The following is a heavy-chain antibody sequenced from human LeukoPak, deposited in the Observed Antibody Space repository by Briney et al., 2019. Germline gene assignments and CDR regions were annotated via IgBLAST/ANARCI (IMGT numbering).Heavy chain of an antibody. J-gene: IGHJ4*02. CDR3: AKDRYYYDSSGYYYFDY. V-gene: IGHV1-8*03. Sequence: ASVKVSCKASGYTFISYDINWVRQVTGQGLEWMGWMNPNSGNTGYAQKFQGRVTITRNTSISTAFMELSSLRAEDTAVYYCAKDRYYYDSSGYYYFDYWGQGTLVTVSS. CDR2: MNPNSGNT. CDR1: GYTFISYD. D-gene: IGHD3-22*01.